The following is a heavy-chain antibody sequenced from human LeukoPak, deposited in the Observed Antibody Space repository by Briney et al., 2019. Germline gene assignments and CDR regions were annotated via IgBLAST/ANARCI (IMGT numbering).Heavy chain of an antibody. D-gene: IGHD2-2*02. CDR1: GYTFTSYY. Sequence: ASVKVSCKASGYTFTSYYMHWVRQAPGQGLEWMGIINPSGGSTSYAQKFQGRVTMTRDTSTSTVYMELSRLRSEDTAVYYRARAVGRIVVVPAAIVTYNWFDPWGQGTLVTVSS. J-gene: IGHJ5*02. V-gene: IGHV1-46*01. CDR3: ARAVGRIVVVPAAIVTYNWFDP. CDR2: INPSGGST.